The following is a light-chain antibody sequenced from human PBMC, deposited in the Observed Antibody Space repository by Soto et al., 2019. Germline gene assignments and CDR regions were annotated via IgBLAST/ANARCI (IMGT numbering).Light chain of an antibody. Sequence: DIQFTQSPSFLSASVGDRVTITCRASQGISNSLAWYQQKPGKAPYLLIYAASTLQSGVPSRFSGSGSGTEFPLTISRLQPEDFHTSYCQQLRGSFGPGTKVDFK. CDR3: QQLRGS. CDR1: QGISNS. V-gene: IGKV1-9*01. CDR2: AAS. J-gene: IGKJ3*01.